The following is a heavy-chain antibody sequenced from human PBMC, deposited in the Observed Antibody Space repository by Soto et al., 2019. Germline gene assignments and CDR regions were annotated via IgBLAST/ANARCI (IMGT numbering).Heavy chain of an antibody. CDR1: GFTFSNFG. D-gene: IGHD2-15*01. Sequence: QVQLVESGGGVVQPGRSLRLSCAASGFTFSNFGIHWVRQAPGKGLEWVAVISSDGSDKYYSDSVKGRFTISRDNSKNTLFLQMNSLRVEDTAVYYCAKGSEVARQELDYWGQGTLVTVSS. J-gene: IGHJ4*02. CDR3: AKGSEVARQELDY. CDR2: ISSDGSDK. V-gene: IGHV3-30*18.